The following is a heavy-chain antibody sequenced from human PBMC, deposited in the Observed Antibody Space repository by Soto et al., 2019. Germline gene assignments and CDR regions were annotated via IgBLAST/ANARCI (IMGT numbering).Heavy chain of an antibody. D-gene: IGHD3-3*01. V-gene: IGHV3-53*01. CDR2: IYSGGST. CDR1: GFTVSSNY. Sequence: EVQLVESGGGLIQPGGSLRLSCAASGFTVSSNYMSWVRQAPGKGLEWVSVIYSGGSTYYADSVKGRFTISRDNSKNTLYLQMNSLRAEDTAVYYCARTLPELDTIFEVSPNWFDPLGQGTLVTVSS. J-gene: IGHJ5*02. CDR3: ARTLPELDTIFEVSPNWFDP.